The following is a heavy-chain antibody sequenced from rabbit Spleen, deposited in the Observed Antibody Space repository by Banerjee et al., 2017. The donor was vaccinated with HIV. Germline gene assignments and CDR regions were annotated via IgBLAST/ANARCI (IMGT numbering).Heavy chain of an antibody. Sequence: QSLEESGGGLVQPEGSLALTCKASGFSFSSSDYICWVRQAPGKGLEWISCIAGSSSGFTYSATWAKGRFTISKTSSTTVTLQMTSLTAADTATYFCARDTGSSVSSYGMDLWGPGTLVTVS. CDR2: IAGSSSGFT. D-gene: IGHD8-1*01. CDR3: ARDTGSSVSSYGMDL. V-gene: IGHV1S40*01. CDR1: GFSFSSSDY. J-gene: IGHJ6*01.